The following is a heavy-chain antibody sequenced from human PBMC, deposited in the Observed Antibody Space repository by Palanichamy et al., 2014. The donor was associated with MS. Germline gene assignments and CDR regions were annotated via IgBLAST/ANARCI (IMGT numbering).Heavy chain of an antibody. CDR1: GFTFSNAW. CDR3: TTAVIRWGYCSGGSCLSFDY. D-gene: IGHD2-15*01. Sequence: EVQLVESGGGLVKPGGSLRLSCAASGFTFSNAWMNWVRQAPGKGLEWVGRFKSKTDGGTTDYAAPVKGRFTISRDDSKNTLYLQMNSLKTEDTAVYYCTTAVIRWGYCSGGSCLSFDYWGQGTLVTVSS. J-gene: IGHJ4*02. V-gene: IGHV3-15*07. CDR2: FKSKTDGGTT.